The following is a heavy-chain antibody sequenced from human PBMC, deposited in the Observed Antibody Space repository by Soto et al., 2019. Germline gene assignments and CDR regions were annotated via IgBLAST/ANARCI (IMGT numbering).Heavy chain of an antibody. V-gene: IGHV3-9*01. J-gene: IGHJ4*01. CDR1: GFSFDRYA. Sequence: LRLYCTASGFSFDRYAMHWVRQVPGKGLEWVAGLNWKGDNIAYADSVKGRFTISRDNAKNSLSLQMNSLRPEDTGLYFCAKDRYYLSWYEVPLAYCGHGTPVIVSA. D-gene: IGHD5-12*01. CDR2: LNWKGDNI. CDR3: AKDRYYLSWYEVPLAY.